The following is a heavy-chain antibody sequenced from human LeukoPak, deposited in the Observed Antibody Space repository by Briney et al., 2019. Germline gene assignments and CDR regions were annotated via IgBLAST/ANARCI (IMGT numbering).Heavy chain of an antibody. CDR2: TRHKADGYTT. Sequence: GSLRLSCAASGFTFSDHYMDWVRQAPGKGLEWVGRTRHKADGYTTEYAASVKGRFTISRDDSKNSLYLQMNSLKTEDTAVYYCAREGFLNTFDYWGQGTLVTVSS. CDR1: GFTFSDHY. V-gene: IGHV3-72*01. CDR3: AREGFLNTFDY. D-gene: IGHD3-3*01. J-gene: IGHJ4*02.